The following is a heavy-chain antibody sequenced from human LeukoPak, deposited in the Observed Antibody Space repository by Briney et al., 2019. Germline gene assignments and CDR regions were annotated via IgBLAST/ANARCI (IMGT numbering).Heavy chain of an antibody. J-gene: IGHJ4*02. CDR3: AKGGPAMIVSWDFDY. CDR1: GFTFSSYA. CDR2: ISGSGGST. V-gene: IGHV3-23*01. D-gene: IGHD3-22*01. Sequence: PGGSLRLSCAASGFTFSSYAMSWVRQAPGKGLEWVSAISGSGGSTYYADSVKGRFTISRDNSKNTLYLQMNSLRAVDTAVYYCAKGGPAMIVSWDFDYWGQGTLVTVSS.